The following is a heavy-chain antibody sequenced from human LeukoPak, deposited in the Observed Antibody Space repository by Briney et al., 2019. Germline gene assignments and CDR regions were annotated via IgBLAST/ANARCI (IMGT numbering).Heavy chain of an antibody. Sequence: GGSLRLSCAASGFTFSSYWMHWVRQAPGKGLVWVSRINSDGSSTSYADSVKGRFTISRDNAKNTLYLQMNSLRAEDTAVYYCARDGSTAMVPYYFDYWGQGTLVTVSS. CDR3: ARDGSTAMVPYYFDY. D-gene: IGHD5-18*01. CDR2: INSDGSST. J-gene: IGHJ4*02. CDR1: GFTFSSYW. V-gene: IGHV3-74*01.